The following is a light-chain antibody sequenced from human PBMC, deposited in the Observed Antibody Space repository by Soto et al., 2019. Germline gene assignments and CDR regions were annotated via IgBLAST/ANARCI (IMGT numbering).Light chain of an antibody. V-gene: IGKV3-15*01. CDR1: QSVSSN. CDR2: GAS. Sequence: EIVITQSPATLSVSPGESATLSCRASQSVSSNLAWYQQKPGQAPRLLIYGASTRATGIPDRFSGSGSGAEFTLTLSSLQSEDLAVYYCQQYNNWPRTFGQGTKVEIK. J-gene: IGKJ1*01. CDR3: QQYNNWPRT.